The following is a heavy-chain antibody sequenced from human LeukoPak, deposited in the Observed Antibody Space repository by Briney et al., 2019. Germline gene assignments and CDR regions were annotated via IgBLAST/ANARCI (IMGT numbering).Heavy chain of an antibody. CDR3: ARATGWYPDF. Sequence: QPGGSLRLSCAASGFTFSSYAMSWVRQAPGKGLEWVANIKQDGVEKNYVDSVKGRFTISRDNAKNSLYLQMNSLRAEDTALYYCARATGWYPDFWGQGTLVTVSS. V-gene: IGHV3-7*01. CDR2: IKQDGVEK. D-gene: IGHD6-19*01. J-gene: IGHJ4*02. CDR1: GFTFSSYA.